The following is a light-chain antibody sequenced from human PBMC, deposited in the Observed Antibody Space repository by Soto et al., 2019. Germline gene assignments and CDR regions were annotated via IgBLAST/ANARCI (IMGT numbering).Light chain of an antibody. V-gene: IGKV1-5*01. CDR1: QSISSW. CDR3: QQYNSYWGT. Sequence: DIQMSQSPSTLSASVGDRVTITCRASQSISSWLAWYQQKPGKAPKLLIYDASSLESGVPSRFSGSGSGTEFTITISSLQTDDFATYYCQQYNSYWGTFGQGTKVEIK. J-gene: IGKJ1*01. CDR2: DAS.